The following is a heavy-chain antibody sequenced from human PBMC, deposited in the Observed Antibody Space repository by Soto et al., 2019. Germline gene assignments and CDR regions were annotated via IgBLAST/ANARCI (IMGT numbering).Heavy chain of an antibody. CDR3: VRDAWQQSSGDV. CDR2: ISADNDNG. D-gene: IGHD2-21*01. Sequence: ASVKVSCKASGYTFVSHGISWVRQAPGQVFEWMGWISADNDNGNSAQKFQDRVTMTIETSTNTAYMELRNLTSDDTALYYCVRDAWQQSSGDVWGRGTLVTVSS. J-gene: IGHJ4*02. V-gene: IGHV1-18*01. CDR1: GYTFVSHG.